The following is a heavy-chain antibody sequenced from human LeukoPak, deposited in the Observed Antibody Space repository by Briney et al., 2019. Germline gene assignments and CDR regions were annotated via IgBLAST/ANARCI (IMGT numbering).Heavy chain of an antibody. J-gene: IGHJ3*02. CDR3: ARARWIQLWPPDAFDI. CDR1: GYTFTSYG. D-gene: IGHD5-18*01. V-gene: IGHV1-18*01. Sequence: ASVKVSCKASGYTFTSYGISWVRQAPGQGLEWMGWISAYNGNTNYAQKLQGRVTMTTDTSTSTAYMELRSLRSDDTAVYYCARARWIQLWPPDAFDIWGQGTMVTVSS. CDR2: ISAYNGNT.